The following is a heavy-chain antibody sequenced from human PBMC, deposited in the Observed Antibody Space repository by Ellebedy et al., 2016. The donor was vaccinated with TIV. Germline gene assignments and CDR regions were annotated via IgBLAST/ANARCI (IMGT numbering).Heavy chain of an antibody. V-gene: IGHV3-7*01. CDR1: GFNFRCYW. CDR3: SRRASYGDYAVQVNPWFDP. CDR2: IRQEGDEI. Sequence: GESLKISCAASGFNFRCYWMTWVRQAPGKGLEWVAKIRQEGDEIYYVESVKGRLTISRDNAENSLFLQMNSLRVEDTAVYYCSRRASYGDYAVQVNPWFDPWGQGTLVTVSS. J-gene: IGHJ5*02. D-gene: IGHD4-17*01.